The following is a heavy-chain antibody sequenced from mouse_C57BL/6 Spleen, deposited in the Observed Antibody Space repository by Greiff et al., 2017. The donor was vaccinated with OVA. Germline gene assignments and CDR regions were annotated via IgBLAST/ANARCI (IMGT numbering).Heavy chain of an antibody. CDR2: IYPGSGNT. J-gene: IGHJ2*01. Sequence: QVQLQQSGAELVRPGASVKLSCKASGYTFTDYYINWVKQRPGQGLEWIARIYPGSGNTYYNEKFKGKATLTAEKSSSTAYMQLSSLTSEDSAVYFCARSSYYDYDDYWGQGTTLTVSS. CDR3: ARSSYYDYDDY. V-gene: IGHV1-76*01. D-gene: IGHD2-4*01. CDR1: GYTFTDYY.